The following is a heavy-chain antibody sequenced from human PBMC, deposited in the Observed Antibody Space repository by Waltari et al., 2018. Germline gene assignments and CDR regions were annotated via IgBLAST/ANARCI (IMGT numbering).Heavy chain of an antibody. D-gene: IGHD6-13*01. CDR2: INQDGRQK. CDR1: GSTFSNDC. V-gene: IGHV3-7*03. Sequence: EVQLVESGGGLVQPGGSLRLSCSASGSTFSNDCRSWVRQATGKGLEGVVNINQDGRQKYYLDSVKGRFTISRDNARNSLYLQINTLRAEDTAVYYCARIGYSSSCFDYWGQGSLVTVSS. CDR3: ARIGYSSSCFDY. J-gene: IGHJ4*02.